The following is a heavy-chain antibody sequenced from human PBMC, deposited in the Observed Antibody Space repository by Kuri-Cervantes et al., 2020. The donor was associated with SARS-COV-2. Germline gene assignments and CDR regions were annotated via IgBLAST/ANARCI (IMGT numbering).Heavy chain of an antibody. J-gene: IGHJ6*03. D-gene: IGHD3-22*01. CDR2: IYYSGST. Sequence: ESLKISCTVSGGSISSYYWSWIRQPPGKGLEWIGYIYYSGSTNYNPSLKSRVTISVDTSKNQFSLKLSSVTAADTAVYYCARVGRGSYYYDSSGFSQTYYYYYYTDVWGKGTTVTVSS. CDR1: GGSISSYY. V-gene: IGHV4-59*01. CDR3: ARVGRGSYYYDSSGFSQTYYYYYYTDV.